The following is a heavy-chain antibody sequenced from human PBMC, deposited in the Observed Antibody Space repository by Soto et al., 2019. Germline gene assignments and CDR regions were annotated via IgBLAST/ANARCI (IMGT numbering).Heavy chain of an antibody. CDR3: ENGYGPVGNY. Sequence: EVQLVESGGGLVQPGGSLRLSCAASGFTFNYYWMHWVRQAPGKGLVWVSRIKNDGSGTSYADSVKGRFTISRDNAKNTLYLQRNSLRAEDTAVYYCENGYGPVGNYWGQGIPVTVSS. D-gene: IGHD5-12*01. V-gene: IGHV3-74*01. J-gene: IGHJ4*02. CDR2: IKNDGSGT. CDR1: GFTFNYYW.